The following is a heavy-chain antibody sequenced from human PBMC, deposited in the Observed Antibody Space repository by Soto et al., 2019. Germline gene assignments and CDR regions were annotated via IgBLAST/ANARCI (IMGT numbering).Heavy chain of an antibody. CDR2: ISSSSSTI. CDR1: GFTFSSYS. CDR3: AREAGTWHLPPSWFDP. D-gene: IGHD6-19*01. J-gene: IGHJ5*02. Sequence: EVQLVESGGGLVQPGGSLRLSCAASGFTFSSYSMNWVRQAPGKGLEWVSYISSSSSTIYYADSVKGRFTISRDNAKNXLYRQMNSLRDEDTAVYYCAREAGTWHLPPSWFDPWGQGTLVTVSS. V-gene: IGHV3-48*02.